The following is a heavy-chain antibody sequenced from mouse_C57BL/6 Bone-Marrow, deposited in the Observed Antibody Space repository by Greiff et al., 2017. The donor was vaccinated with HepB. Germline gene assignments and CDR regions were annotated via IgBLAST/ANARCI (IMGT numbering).Heavy chain of an antibody. CDR3: AKNLYGPYAMDY. V-gene: IGHV2-5*01. Sequence: VQRVESGPGLVQPSQSLSITCTVSGFSLTSYGVHWVRQSPGKGLEWLGVIWRGGSTDYNAAFMSRLSITKDNSKSQVFFKMNSLQADDTAIYYCAKNLYGPYAMDYWGQGTSVTVSS. CDR2: IWRGGST. D-gene: IGHD1-1*01. CDR1: GFSLTSYG. J-gene: IGHJ4*01.